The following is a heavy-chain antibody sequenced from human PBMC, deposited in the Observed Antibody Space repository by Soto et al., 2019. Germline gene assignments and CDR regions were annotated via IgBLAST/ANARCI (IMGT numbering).Heavy chain of an antibody. D-gene: IGHD3-16*02. Sequence: EVQLVESGGGLVQPGGSLRLSCAASGFTFNTYWMTWVRQAPGKGLEWVANIKQDGSEYYYVDSVKGRFTISRDNAESSLYLQMNSLRAEDTPVHYCARGAFPTWGSYPLDYWGQGTLVTVSS. CDR2: IKQDGSEY. CDR3: ARGAFPTWGSYPLDY. CDR1: GFTFNTYW. V-gene: IGHV3-7*04. J-gene: IGHJ4*02.